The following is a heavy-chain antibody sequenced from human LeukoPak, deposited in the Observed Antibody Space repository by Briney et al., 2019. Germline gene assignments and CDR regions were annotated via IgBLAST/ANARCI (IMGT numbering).Heavy chain of an antibody. D-gene: IGHD6-13*01. J-gene: IGHJ4*02. CDR2: ISAYNGNI. Sequence: ASVKVSCKASGYTFTSYGISWVRQAPGQGLEWMGWISAYNGNINYAQKLQGRVTMTTDTSTSTAYMELRSLRSDDTAVYYCARDLNSWYYFDYWGQGTLVTVSS. V-gene: IGHV1-18*01. CDR3: ARDLNSWYYFDY. CDR1: GYTFTSYG.